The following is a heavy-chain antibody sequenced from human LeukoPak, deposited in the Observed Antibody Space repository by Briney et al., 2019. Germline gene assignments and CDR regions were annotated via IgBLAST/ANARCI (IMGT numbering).Heavy chain of an antibody. D-gene: IGHD7-27*01. CDR1: GFTVSTVY. CDR2: IYGGPTA. CDR3: AREIGQLGGALAI. V-gene: IGHV3-53*01. Sequence: GGSLRLSCAASGFTVSTVYMTWVRQAPGKGLEWVSVIYGGPTAFYAGSVKDRFTISRDNPKNTLNLQMNSLRAEDTAVYYCAREIGQLGGALAIWGQGTMVTVSS. J-gene: IGHJ3*02.